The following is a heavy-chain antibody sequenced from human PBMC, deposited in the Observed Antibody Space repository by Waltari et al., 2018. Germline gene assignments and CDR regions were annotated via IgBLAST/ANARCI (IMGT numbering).Heavy chain of an antibody. J-gene: IGHJ6*03. CDR1: GGSISSYY. CDR2: IYTSGST. Sequence: QVQLQESGPGLVKPSETLSLTCTVSGGSISSYYWSWIRQPAGKGLEWIGRIYTSGSTNYYPALKSRGTMSVDTSKNQFSLKLSSVTAADTAVYYCAREGYCSSTSCRAHYYYYMDVWGKGTTVTISS. D-gene: IGHD2-2*01. V-gene: IGHV4-4*07. CDR3: AREGYCSSTSCRAHYYYYMDV.